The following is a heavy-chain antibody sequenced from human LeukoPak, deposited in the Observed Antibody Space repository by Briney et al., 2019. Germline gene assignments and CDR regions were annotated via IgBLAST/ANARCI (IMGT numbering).Heavy chain of an antibody. Sequence: SEALSLTCAVYGGSFSGYYWSWIRQPPGKGLEWIGEINHSGSTNYNPSLKSRVTISVDTSKNQFSLKLSSVTAADTAVYYCARRIYYGSGSYYNWFDPWGQGTLVTVSS. V-gene: IGHV4-34*01. D-gene: IGHD3-10*01. J-gene: IGHJ5*02. CDR3: ARRIYYGSGSYYNWFDP. CDR2: INHSGST. CDR1: GGSFSGYY.